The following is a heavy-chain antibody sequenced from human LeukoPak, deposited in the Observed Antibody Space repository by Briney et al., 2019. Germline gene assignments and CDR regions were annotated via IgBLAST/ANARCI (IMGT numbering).Heavy chain of an antibody. CDR1: GGSISSGGYS. V-gene: IGHV4-39*07. CDR3: ARVKLSDYYYYYGMDV. Sequence: PSETLSLTCAVSGGSISSGGYSWSWIRQPPGKGLEWIGSIYYSGSTYYNPSLKSRVTISVDTSKNQFSLKLSSVTAADTAVYYCARVKLSDYYYYYGMDVWGQGTTVTVSS. CDR2: IYYSGST. D-gene: IGHD5-24*01. J-gene: IGHJ6*02.